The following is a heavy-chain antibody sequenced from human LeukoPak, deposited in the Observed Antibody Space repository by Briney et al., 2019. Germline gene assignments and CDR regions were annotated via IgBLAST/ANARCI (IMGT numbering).Heavy chain of an antibody. CDR3: AKGLYAGGNTFFDY. CDR2: IQSDGSSK. Sequence: QSGGSLRLSCAASGFAFSTYGMHWVRQGPGKGLEWVSFIQSDGSSKHYAESVKGRFTISRDNSKNTVYPQMNSLRVDDTAVFYCAKGLYAGGNTFFDYWGQGTLVIVSS. V-gene: IGHV3-30*02. CDR1: GFAFSTYG. D-gene: IGHD4-23*01. J-gene: IGHJ4*02.